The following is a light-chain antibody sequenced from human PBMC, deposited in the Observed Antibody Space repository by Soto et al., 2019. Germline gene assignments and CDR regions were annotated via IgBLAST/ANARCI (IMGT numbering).Light chain of an antibody. Sequence: EVVLTQSPATLSLSPGEGATLSCRASQSIGNYLAWYQQKPGQAPRLLIYATSNTATGIPARFSGSGSGTDFTLTISILEPEDFAVYYCQQRSSWPFTFGPGTKVDIK. J-gene: IGKJ3*01. CDR2: ATS. V-gene: IGKV3-11*01. CDR1: QSIGNY. CDR3: QQRSSWPFT.